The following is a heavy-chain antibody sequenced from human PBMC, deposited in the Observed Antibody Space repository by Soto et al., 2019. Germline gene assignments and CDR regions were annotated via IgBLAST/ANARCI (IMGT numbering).Heavy chain of an antibody. V-gene: IGHV1-69*12. Sequence: QVQLVQSGAEVKKPGSSVKVSCKASGGTFSSYAITWVRQAPGQGLEWMGGIIPVFGTSNYAQKFQGRVTITADESTSTAYMELSSLRSEDTAVYYCARGIPRYFNSGSYYNGGMDVWGQGTTVTVSS. J-gene: IGHJ6*02. CDR3: ARGIPRYFNSGSYYNGGMDV. CDR1: GGTFSSYA. CDR2: IIPVFGTS. D-gene: IGHD3-10*01.